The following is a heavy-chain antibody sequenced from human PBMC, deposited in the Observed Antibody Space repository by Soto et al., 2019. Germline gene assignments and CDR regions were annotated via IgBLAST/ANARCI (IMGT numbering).Heavy chain of an antibody. D-gene: IGHD3-3*01. CDR3: AREIENDFWSGYKLDP. Sequence: GASVKVSCKASGYTFTGYYMHWVRQAPGQGLEWMGWINPNSGGTNYAQKFQGRVTMTRDTSISTAYMELSRLRSDDTAVYYCAREIENDFWSGYKLDPWGQGTLVTVSS. J-gene: IGHJ5*02. V-gene: IGHV1-2*02. CDR2: INPNSGGT. CDR1: GYTFTGYY.